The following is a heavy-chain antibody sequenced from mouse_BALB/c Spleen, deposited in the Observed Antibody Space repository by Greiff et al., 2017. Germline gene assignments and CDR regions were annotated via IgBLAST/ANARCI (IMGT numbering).Heavy chain of an antibody. CDR2: IYPGDGDT. CDR3: ASAIDEDAMDY. J-gene: IGHJ4*01. Sequence: QVQLQQSGAELVRPGSSVKISCKASGYAFSSYWMNWVKQRPGKGLEWIGQIYPGDGDTNYNGKFKGKATLTADNSSSTAYMQLSSLTSEDSAVYFCASAIDEDAMDYWGQGTSVTVSS. V-gene: IGHV1-80*01. CDR1: GYAFSSYW.